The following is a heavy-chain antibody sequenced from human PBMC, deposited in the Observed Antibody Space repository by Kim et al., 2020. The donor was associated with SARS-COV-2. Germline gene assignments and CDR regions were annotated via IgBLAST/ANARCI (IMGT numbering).Heavy chain of an antibody. Sequence: WGSLRLSCAASGFSFSSYGIHWVRQAPGKGLEWVAVISKDGSDKYYADSVKGRFTISRDNSKNTLYLQMNSLRVEDAAIYYCARVIVSAATIIQYYYYGMDVWGRGTTVTVSS. J-gene: IGHJ6*02. V-gene: IGHV3-30*03. CDR3: ARVIVSAATIIQYYYYGMDV. CDR1: GFSFSSYG. D-gene: IGHD2-15*01. CDR2: ISKDGSDK.